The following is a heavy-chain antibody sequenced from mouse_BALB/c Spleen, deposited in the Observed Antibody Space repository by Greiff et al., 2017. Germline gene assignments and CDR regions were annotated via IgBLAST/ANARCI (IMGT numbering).Heavy chain of an antibody. CDR2: ISYSGST. CDR3: ARDVYYYGSSYGWFAY. V-gene: IGHV3-2*02. D-gene: IGHD1-1*01. CDR1: GYSITSDYA. Sequence: EVKLQESGPGLVKPSQSLSLTCTVTGYSITSDYAWNWIRQFPGNKLEWMGYISYSGSTSYNPSLKSRISITRDTSKNQFFLQLNSVTTEDTATYYCARDVYYYGSSYGWFAYWGQGTLVTVSA. J-gene: IGHJ3*01.